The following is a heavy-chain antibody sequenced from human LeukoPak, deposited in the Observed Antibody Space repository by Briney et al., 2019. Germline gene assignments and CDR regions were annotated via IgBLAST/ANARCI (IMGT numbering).Heavy chain of an antibody. V-gene: IGHV3-30*04. CDR2: ISYDGSNK. CDR3: ARDWVKMAGIGSFDY. J-gene: IGHJ4*02. CDR1: GFTFSSYA. D-gene: IGHD6-19*01. Sequence: GGSLRLSCAASGFTFSSYAMHWVRQAPGKGLEWVAGISYDGSNKYYADSVKGRFTISRDNSKNTMYLQMNSLRAEDTAVYYCARDWVKMAGIGSFDYWGQGTLVTVSS.